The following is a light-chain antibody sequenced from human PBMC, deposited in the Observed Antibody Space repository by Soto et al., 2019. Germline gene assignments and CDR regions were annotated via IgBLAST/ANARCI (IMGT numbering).Light chain of an antibody. Sequence: DIQMTQSPSTLSASVGDRVTITCRASRSVSTSLNWYQQKPGKAPKVLIFAASNLQRGVPSRFSGSGFGTDFTLTITSLQPEDFATYYCQQSYSTRWTFGQGTKVDIK. CDR1: RSVSTS. CDR2: AAS. J-gene: IGKJ1*01. CDR3: QQSYSTRWT. V-gene: IGKV1-39*01.